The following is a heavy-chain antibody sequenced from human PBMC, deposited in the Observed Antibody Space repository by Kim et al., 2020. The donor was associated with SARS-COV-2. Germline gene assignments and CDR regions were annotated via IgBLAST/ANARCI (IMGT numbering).Heavy chain of an antibody. J-gene: IGHJ5*02. CDR3: AGVRGLLCFGELLHNWFDP. CDR2: INHSGST. D-gene: IGHD3-10*01. V-gene: IGHV4-34*01. CDR1: GGSFSGYY. Sequence: SETLSLTCAVYGGSFSGYYWSWIRQPPGKGLEWIGEINHSGSTNYNPSLKSRVTISVDTSKNQFSLKLSSVIAADTAVDYCAGVRGLLCFGELLHNWFDP.